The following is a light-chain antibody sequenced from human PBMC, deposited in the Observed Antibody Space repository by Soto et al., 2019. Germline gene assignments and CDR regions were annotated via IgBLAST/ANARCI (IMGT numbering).Light chain of an antibody. V-gene: IGKV3-15*01. Sequence: EIVMTQSPATLSVSQGERATISCRASQSVSSNLAWYQHKPGQAPRLLISGSSTRATGIPARFSGSGSGTAFTLTISSLQSEDFAVYYCQHYNKWPLTFGGGNKVEIK. CDR1: QSVSSN. CDR2: GSS. J-gene: IGKJ4*01. CDR3: QHYNKWPLT.